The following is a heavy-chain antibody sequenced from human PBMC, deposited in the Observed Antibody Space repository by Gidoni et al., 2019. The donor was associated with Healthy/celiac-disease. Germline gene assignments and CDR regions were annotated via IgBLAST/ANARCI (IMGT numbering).Heavy chain of an antibody. V-gene: IGHV1-2*02. D-gene: IGHD6-6*01. J-gene: IGHJ4*02. CDR2: INPNSGGT. Sequence: RMGWINPNSGGTNYAQKFQGRVTMTRDTSISTAYMELSRLRSDDTAVYYCARDSSSSPYYFDYWGQGTLVTVSS. CDR3: ARDSSSSPYYFDY.